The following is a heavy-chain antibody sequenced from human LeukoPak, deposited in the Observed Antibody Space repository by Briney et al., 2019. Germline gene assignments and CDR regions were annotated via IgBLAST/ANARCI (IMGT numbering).Heavy chain of an antibody. CDR3: AKGPGIAVAGPLFD. CDR1: GFTLSSYS. Sequence: SGGSLRLSCAASGFTLSSYSLNWVRQAPGKGLEWVSYISSSSNTIYYADSVKGRFTISRDNAKNSLYLQMNSLRAEDTAVYYCAKGPGIAVAGPLFDWGQGTLVTVSS. CDR2: ISSSSNTI. J-gene: IGHJ4*02. D-gene: IGHD6-19*01. V-gene: IGHV3-48*04.